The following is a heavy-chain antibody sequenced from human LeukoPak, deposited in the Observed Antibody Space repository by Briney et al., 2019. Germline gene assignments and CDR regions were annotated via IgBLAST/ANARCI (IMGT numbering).Heavy chain of an antibody. V-gene: IGHV1-69*04. Sequence: SVKVSCKASGCTFSSYAIRWVRQAPGQGLEWMGRIIPILGIANYAQKFQGRVTITADKSTSTAYMELSSLRSEDTAVYYCASGKLDRFYYYYGMDVWGQGTTVTVSS. CDR2: IIPILGIA. CDR1: GCTFSSYA. CDR3: ASGKLDRFYYYYGMDV. J-gene: IGHJ6*02. D-gene: IGHD1-26*01.